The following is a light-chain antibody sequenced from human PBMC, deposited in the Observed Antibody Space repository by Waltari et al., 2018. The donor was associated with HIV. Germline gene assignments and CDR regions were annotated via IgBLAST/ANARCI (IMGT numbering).Light chain of an antibody. V-gene: IGLV2-14*03. CDR3: SSYTVTGTLNWV. Sequence: QSALTQPASVSGSPGQSITISCTGTSSDVGRYNYVSWYQQHPGKAPKLLIYEGSNRPSGVSNRFSGSKSGNTASLTISGLQAADEALYYCSSYTVTGTLNWVFGGGTKLTVL. CDR2: EGS. CDR1: SSDVGRYNY. J-gene: IGLJ3*02.